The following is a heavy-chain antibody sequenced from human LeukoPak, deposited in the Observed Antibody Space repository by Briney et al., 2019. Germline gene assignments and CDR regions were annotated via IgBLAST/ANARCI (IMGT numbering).Heavy chain of an antibody. V-gene: IGHV3-33*01. D-gene: IGHD6-19*01. J-gene: IGHJ4*02. Sequence: QSGGSLRLSCEVPGFIFSNYGMHWVRQAPGKGLEWVALIWYDGRTKFHADSVKGRFTISRDNSANTLYLQMSSLRVEDTAVYYCAREWGRIAVAGGPGYWGQGALVTVSS. CDR3: AREWGRIAVAGGPGY. CDR2: IWYDGRTK. CDR1: GFIFSNYG.